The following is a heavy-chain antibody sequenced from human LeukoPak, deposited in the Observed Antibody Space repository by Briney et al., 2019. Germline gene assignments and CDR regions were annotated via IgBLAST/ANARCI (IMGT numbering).Heavy chain of an antibody. V-gene: IGHV4-59*01. J-gene: IGHJ4*02. CDR1: SGSISSYY. Sequence: PSETLSLTCSVSSGSISSYYWSWIRQPPGKGLEWIGYFYYSGSTKYNPALKSRVTISLDTTENQSSLKLTSVTAADTAVYYCARGGYSYSLDYWGQGTLVTVSS. CDR3: ARGGYSYSLDY. D-gene: IGHD5-18*01. CDR2: FYYSGST.